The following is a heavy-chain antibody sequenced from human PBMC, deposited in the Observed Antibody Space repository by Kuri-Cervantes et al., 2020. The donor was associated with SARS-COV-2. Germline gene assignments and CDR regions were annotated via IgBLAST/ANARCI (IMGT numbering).Heavy chain of an antibody. CDR3: ARGGLELQPGYFLH. CDR1: GGSVSRGSYY. Sequence: SETLSLTCTVSGGSVSRGSYYWSWIRQPPGKGLEWIGYIYYSGSANYNPSLKSRVTISVDTAKNHFSLKLNSVTAADTAVYYCARGGLELQPGYFLHWGQGTLVTVSS. V-gene: IGHV4-61*01. D-gene: IGHD1-7*01. CDR2: IYYSGSA. J-gene: IGHJ1*01.